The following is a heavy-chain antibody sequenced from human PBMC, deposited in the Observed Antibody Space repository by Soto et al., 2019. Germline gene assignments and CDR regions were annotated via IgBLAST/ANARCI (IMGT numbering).Heavy chain of an antibody. J-gene: IGHJ4*02. CDR3: ARRTSGWYLDY. CDR1: GFTFSSYA. V-gene: IGHV3-23*01. Sequence: EVQLLESGGGLVQPGGSLRLSCAASGFTFSSYAMSWVRQAPEKGLEWVSAISGSGGSSYYADSVKGRFTISRDNSKNTLYLQMNSLRAEDTAVYYCARRTSGWYLDYWGQGTLVTVSS. D-gene: IGHD6-19*01. CDR2: ISGSGGSS.